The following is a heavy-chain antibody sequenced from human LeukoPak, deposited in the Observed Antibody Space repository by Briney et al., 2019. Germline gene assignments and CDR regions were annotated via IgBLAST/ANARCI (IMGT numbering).Heavy chain of an antibody. CDR3: ARHVTREVYDYVWGSYRYLPHFDY. CDR1: GGSISTSNYY. D-gene: IGHD3-16*02. Sequence: SETLSLTCTVSGGSISTSNYYWGWIRQPPGKGLEWIGNIFYSGSTYYSPSLKSRVTISVDTSKNQFSLKLSSVTAADTAVYYCARHVTREVYDYVWGSYRYLPHFDYWGQGTLVTVSS. J-gene: IGHJ4*02. CDR2: IFYSGST. V-gene: IGHV4-39*01.